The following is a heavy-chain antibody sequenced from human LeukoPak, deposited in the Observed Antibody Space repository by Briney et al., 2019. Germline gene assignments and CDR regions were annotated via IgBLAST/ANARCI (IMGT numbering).Heavy chain of an antibody. CDR1: GFTFSSYG. D-gene: IGHD3-3*01. J-gene: IGHJ4*02. CDR2: IRYDGSNK. CDR3: AKDLEVWPNCDFWSGYYNDY. V-gene: IGHV3-30*02. Sequence: PGGSLRLSCAASGFTFSSYGMHWVRQAPGKGLEWVAFIRYDGSNKYYADSVKGRFTISRDNSKNTLYLQMNSLRAEDTAVYYCAKDLEVWPNCDFWSGYYNDYWGQGTLVTVSS.